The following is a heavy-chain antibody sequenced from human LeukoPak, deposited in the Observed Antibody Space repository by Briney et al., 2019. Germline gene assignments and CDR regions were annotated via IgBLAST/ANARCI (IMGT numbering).Heavy chain of an antibody. Sequence: SETLSLTCAVYGGSFSGYYWSWIRQPPGKGLEWIGEINHSGSTNYNPSLKSRVTISVDTSKYQFSLKLSSVTAADTAVYYCARGPLVYYDSSGYLDYWGQGTLVTVSS. CDR1: GGSFSGYY. CDR2: INHSGST. D-gene: IGHD3-22*01. CDR3: ARGPLVYYDSSGYLDY. V-gene: IGHV4-34*01. J-gene: IGHJ4*02.